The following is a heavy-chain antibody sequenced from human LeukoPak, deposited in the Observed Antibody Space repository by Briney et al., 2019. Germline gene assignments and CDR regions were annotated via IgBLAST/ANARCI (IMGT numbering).Heavy chain of an antibody. V-gene: IGHV3-30*03. CDR3: TTKVIRGNSGDDYDD. J-gene: IGHJ4*02. D-gene: IGHD5-12*01. Sequence: GGSLRLSCAASGVTFRSYGVHWVRQAPGKGLEWVALISSDGNDKLYGESVRGRFTVSRDDSKSTLYLQMNSLRAEDTAVYYCTTKVIRGNSGDDYDDWGQGTLVTVSS. CDR2: ISSDGNDK. CDR1: GVTFRSYG.